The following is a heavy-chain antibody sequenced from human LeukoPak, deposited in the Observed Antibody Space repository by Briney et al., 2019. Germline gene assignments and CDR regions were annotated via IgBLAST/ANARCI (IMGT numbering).Heavy chain of an antibody. D-gene: IGHD3-10*01. Sequence: GGSLRLSCAGSGFTFSSYAMSWVRQAPGKGLEWVSLISGSGGSTYYADSVKGRFTISRDNSKNTLYLQMNSLRAEDTAVYYCARSWFSTYFDYWGQGTLVTVSS. CDR3: ARSWFSTYFDY. CDR2: ISGSGGST. CDR1: GFTFSSYA. J-gene: IGHJ4*02. V-gene: IGHV3-23*01.